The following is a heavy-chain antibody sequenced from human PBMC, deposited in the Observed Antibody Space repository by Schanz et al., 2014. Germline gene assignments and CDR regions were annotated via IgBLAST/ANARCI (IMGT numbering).Heavy chain of an antibody. Sequence: QVQLVQSGAEVQKPGASVKVSCKASGYTFTRSGISWVRQAPGQGLEWMGWIGGSDGNTNFAQKFQGRVTMTTDTSTSTVYMELRSLTSDDSAVYYCARDRDQWDGNYLDYWGQGTLVTVSS. V-gene: IGHV1-18*01. CDR1: GYTFTRSG. CDR2: IGGSDGNT. CDR3: ARDRDQWDGNYLDY. J-gene: IGHJ4*02. D-gene: IGHD1-26*01.